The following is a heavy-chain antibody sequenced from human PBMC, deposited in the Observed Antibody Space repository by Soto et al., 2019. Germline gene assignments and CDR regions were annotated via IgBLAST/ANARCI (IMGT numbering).Heavy chain of an antibody. J-gene: IGHJ6*02. CDR1: GFSIRDYW. CDR2: INGDASST. V-gene: IGHV3-74*01. CDR3: ARDRSYAMEV. Sequence: VGSLRLSCEASGFSIRDYWMHWVRQAPGEGLVWVSCINGDASSTTYADSVKGRFTISRDDAKNTVYLQMTSLRAEDTAVYFCARDRSYAMEVWGQGTRVTVSS.